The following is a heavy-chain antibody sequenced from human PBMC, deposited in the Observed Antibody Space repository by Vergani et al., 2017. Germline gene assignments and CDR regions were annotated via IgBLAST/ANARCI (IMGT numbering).Heavy chain of an antibody. CDR3: ARSYSSSSNYYYYYGMDV. V-gene: IGHV5-51*01. CDR1: GYSFTSYW. CDR2: IYPGDSDT. Sequence: EVQLVQSGAEVKKPGESLKISCKGSGYSFTSYWIGWVRQMPGKGLEWMGSIYPGDSDTRYSPSFQGQVTISADKSNSTAYLQWSSLKASDTAMYYCARSYSSSSNYYYYYGMDVWGQGTTVTVSS. J-gene: IGHJ6*02. D-gene: IGHD6-6*01.